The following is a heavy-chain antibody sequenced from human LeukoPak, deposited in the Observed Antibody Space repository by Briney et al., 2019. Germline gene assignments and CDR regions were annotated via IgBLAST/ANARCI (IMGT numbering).Heavy chain of an antibody. J-gene: IGHJ4*02. Sequence: GGSLRLSCAASGFPFSNTGMSWVRQAPGKGLEWVSGISTTGDSTYYADSVKGRFTISRDNSKNTLNLQMISLRADDTAVYYCAKDSPAGNWGQGTLVTVSS. CDR1: GFPFSNTG. CDR3: AKDSPAGN. V-gene: IGHV3-23*01. D-gene: IGHD1-14*01. CDR2: ISTTGDST.